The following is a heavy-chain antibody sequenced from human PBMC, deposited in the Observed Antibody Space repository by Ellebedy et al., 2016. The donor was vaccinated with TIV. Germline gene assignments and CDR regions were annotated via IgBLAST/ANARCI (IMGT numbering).Heavy chain of an antibody. D-gene: IGHD6-13*01. CDR1: GYTFTNYK. J-gene: IGHJ6*02. V-gene: IGHV1-46*01. Sequence: ASVKVSXKASGYTFTNYKIHWVRQAPGQGLEWMGIINPSGGSTYYAQKFQGRVTMTRDTSTSTLYMDLSSLRPEDTAVYYCARGIDYGMDVWGQGTTVTVSS. CDR3: ARGIDYGMDV. CDR2: INPSGGST.